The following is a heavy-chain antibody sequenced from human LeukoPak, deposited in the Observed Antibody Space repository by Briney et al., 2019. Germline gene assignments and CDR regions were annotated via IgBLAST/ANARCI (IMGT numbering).Heavy chain of an antibody. J-gene: IGHJ6*03. D-gene: IGHD2-2*01. CDR2: IYDRWST. Sequence: SETLSLTCTVSGGSISGYFWSWIRQPAGKGLEWIGRIYDRWSTNYNPSLKSRVTMSVDTSKNQFSLKLTSVTAADTAVYYCARDIPAIGVYYYYYYMDVWGKGTTVTVSS. CDR1: GGSISGYF. CDR3: ARDIPAIGVYYYYYYMDV. V-gene: IGHV4-4*07.